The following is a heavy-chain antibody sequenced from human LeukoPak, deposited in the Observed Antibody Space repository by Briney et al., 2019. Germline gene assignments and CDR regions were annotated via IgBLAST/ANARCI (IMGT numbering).Heavy chain of an antibody. CDR3: ARDLILSNYAFDI. CDR2: IYHSGST. V-gene: IGHV4-4*02. CDR1: GGSISSSNW. D-gene: IGHD4/OR15-4a*01. Sequence: SETLSLTCAVSGGSISSSNWWSWVRQPPGKGLEWIGSIYHSGSTYYNPSLKSRVTISVDTSKNQFSLKLSSVTAADTAVYYCARDLILSNYAFDIWGQGTMVTVSS. J-gene: IGHJ3*02.